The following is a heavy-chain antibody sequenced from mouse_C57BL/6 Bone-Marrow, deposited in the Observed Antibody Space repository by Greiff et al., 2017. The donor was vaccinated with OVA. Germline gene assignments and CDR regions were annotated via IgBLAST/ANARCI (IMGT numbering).Heavy chain of an antibody. D-gene: IGHD2-5*01. Sequence: EVMLVESGGGLVKPGGSLKLSCAASGFTFSDYGMHWVRQAPEKGLEWVAYISSGSSTIYYADTVKGRFTISRDNAKNALFLQMTSLRSEETAMDYCARRDYSKNLWAMDDWGQGTSVTVSS. CDR1: GFTFSDYG. V-gene: IGHV5-17*01. CDR3: ARRDYSKNLWAMDD. J-gene: IGHJ4*01. CDR2: ISSGSSTI.